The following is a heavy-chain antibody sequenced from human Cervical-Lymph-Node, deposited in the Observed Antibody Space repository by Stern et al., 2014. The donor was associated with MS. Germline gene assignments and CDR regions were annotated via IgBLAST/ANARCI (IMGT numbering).Heavy chain of an antibody. CDR1: GFSLSADGVG. J-gene: IGHJ6*02. Sequence: QVTLKESGPSLVRPTQTVTLTCTVSGFSLSADGVGVGWIRQAPGKALERLALFYWDDDDRYSQSLKNRLTIKKDTSKNQVVLTMTDMDPEDTGTYYCAHSFGSVSGTYSGMDVWGQGTTVTVS. CDR3: AHSFGSVSGTYSGMDV. V-gene: IGHV2-5*02. CDR2: FYWDDDD. D-gene: IGHD1-7*01.